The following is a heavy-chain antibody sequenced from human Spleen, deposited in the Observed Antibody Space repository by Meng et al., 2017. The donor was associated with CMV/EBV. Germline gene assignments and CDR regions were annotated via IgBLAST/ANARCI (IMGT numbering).Heavy chain of an antibody. Sequence: GSLRLSCTVSGGSTSDHYWSWIRQPPGKGLQWIGHVYFTGNRNYDPSLQSRVSIALDTSKNQFSLRLASVTAADTATYYCARDLFRYTTSSDLQPWGQGTLVTVSS. CDR1: GGSTSDHY. D-gene: IGHD3-16*02. CDR2: VYFTGNR. J-gene: IGHJ5*02. V-gene: IGHV4-59*11. CDR3: ARDLFRYTTSSDLQP.